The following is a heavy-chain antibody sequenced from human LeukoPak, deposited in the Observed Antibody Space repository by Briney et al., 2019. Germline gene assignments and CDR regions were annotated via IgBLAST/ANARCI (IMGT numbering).Heavy chain of an antibody. Sequence: ASVKVSCKVSGYTLTELSMHWVRQAPGKGLEWMGGFDPEDGETIYAQKFQGRVTMTEDTSTDTAHMELSSLRSEDTAVYYCATGFVAAAGSKEYYFDYWGQETLVTVSS. D-gene: IGHD6-13*01. CDR2: FDPEDGET. CDR3: ATGFVAAAGSKEYYFDY. J-gene: IGHJ4*02. CDR1: GYTLTELS. V-gene: IGHV1-24*01.